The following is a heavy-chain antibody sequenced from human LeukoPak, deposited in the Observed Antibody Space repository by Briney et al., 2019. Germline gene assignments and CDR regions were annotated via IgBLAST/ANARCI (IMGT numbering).Heavy chain of an antibody. J-gene: IGHJ4*02. D-gene: IGHD2-15*01. V-gene: IGHV4-4*07. CDR2: IYTSGST. CDR3: ARRTPGYCSGGSCYSGDY. Sequence: PSETLSLTCTVSGGSISSYYWSWIRQPAGKGLEWIGRIYTSGSTNYNPSLKSRVTMSVDTSKNQFSLKLSSVTAADTAVYYCARRTPGYCSGGSCYSGDYWGQGTLVTVSS. CDR1: GGSISSYY.